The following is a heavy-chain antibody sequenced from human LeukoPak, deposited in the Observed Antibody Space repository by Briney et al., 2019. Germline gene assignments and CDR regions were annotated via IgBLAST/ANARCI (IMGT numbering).Heavy chain of an antibody. V-gene: IGHV1-18*01. J-gene: IGHJ6*03. D-gene: IGHD2-2*01. CDR1: GYTFNSYG. Sequence: ASVTVSCKASGYTFNSYGISWVRQAPGQGLEWMGWISAYNGNTNYAQKLQGRVTMTTDTSTSTAYMELRSLRSDDTAVYYCARVRVVPAAIPSGYYYYMDVWGKGTTVTVSS. CDR3: ARVRVVPAAIPSGYYYYMDV. CDR2: ISAYNGNT.